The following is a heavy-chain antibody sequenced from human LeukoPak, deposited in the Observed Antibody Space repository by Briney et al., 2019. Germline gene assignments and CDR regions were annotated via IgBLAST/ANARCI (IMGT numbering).Heavy chain of an antibody. CDR2: ISNRGSTI. D-gene: IGHD5-12*01. Sequence: PGGSLRLSCAASGFTFSSYGMHWVRQAPGKGLEWVSYISNRGSTIYYADSVKGRFTISRDNAKNSLYLQMNSLRAEDTALYYCARDRSAFSGYDFFDYWGQGTLVTVSS. J-gene: IGHJ4*02. CDR1: GFTFSSYG. CDR3: ARDRSAFSGYDFFDY. V-gene: IGHV3-48*04.